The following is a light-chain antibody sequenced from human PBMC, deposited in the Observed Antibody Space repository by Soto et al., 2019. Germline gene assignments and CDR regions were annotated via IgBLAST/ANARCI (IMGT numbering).Light chain of an antibody. V-gene: IGKV3-11*01. CDR2: DAS. CDR3: QQRSNWPPLT. Sequence: EIVLTQSPATLSLSPGERATLSCRARQSVSSYLAWYQQKPGQAPRLLIYDASNRATGIPARFSGSGSGTDFTLTISSLEPEDFAVYHCQQRSNWPPLTFGGGTKVEIK. J-gene: IGKJ4*01. CDR1: QSVSSY.